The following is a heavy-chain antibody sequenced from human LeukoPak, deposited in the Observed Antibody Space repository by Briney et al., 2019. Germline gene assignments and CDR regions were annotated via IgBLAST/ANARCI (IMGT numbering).Heavy chain of an antibody. CDR2: INHSGST. J-gene: IGHJ6*02. CDR1: GGPFSTYY. Sequence: SETLSLTCAIYGGPFSTYYWSWIRQPPGKGLEWIGGINHSGSTNYNPSLKSRVTISVDTSKNQFSLKLSSVTAADTAVYYCARGQRQQLVRWYGMDVWGQGTTVTVSS. CDR3: ARGQRQQLVRWYGMDV. V-gene: IGHV4-34*01. D-gene: IGHD6-13*01.